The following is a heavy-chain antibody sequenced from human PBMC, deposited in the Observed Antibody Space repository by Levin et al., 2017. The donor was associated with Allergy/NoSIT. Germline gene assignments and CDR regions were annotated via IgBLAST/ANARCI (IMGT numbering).Heavy chain of an antibody. CDR3: ARDVRSSYGSGSVYGMDV. CDR2: ISSSNSYI. CDR1: GFTFSTYT. Sequence: GGSLRLSCAASGFTFSTYTMNWVRQAPGKGLEWVSIISSSNSYIYYADSVKGRFTLSRDNAKNSLDLLMNSLRAEDTAVYYCARDVRSSYGSGSVYGMDVWGLGTTVTVSS. J-gene: IGHJ6*02. D-gene: IGHD3-10*01. V-gene: IGHV3-21*06.